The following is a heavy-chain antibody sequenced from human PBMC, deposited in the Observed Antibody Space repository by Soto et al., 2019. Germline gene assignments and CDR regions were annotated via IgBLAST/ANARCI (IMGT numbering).Heavy chain of an antibody. J-gene: IGHJ5*02. Sequence: QVQLVQSGAEVKKPGSSVKVSCKSSGGTFSTYAVTCVRQAPGQGLEWMGGVIPIFGIANYAQKFQGRVTMAADKSTSTAYMELSSLRSEDTAVYYCASAYSMPSVCGSWFDPWGQGTLGTVSS. CDR1: GGTFSTYA. CDR2: VIPIFGIA. D-gene: IGHD6-13*01. V-gene: IGHV1-69*17. CDR3: ASAYSMPSVCGSWFDP.